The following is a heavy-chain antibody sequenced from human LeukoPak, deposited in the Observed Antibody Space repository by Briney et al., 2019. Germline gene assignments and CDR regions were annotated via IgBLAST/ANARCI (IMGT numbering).Heavy chain of an antibody. CDR3: ARDVTIFGVVIFFDY. J-gene: IGHJ4*02. V-gene: IGHV3-9*01. D-gene: IGHD3-3*01. CDR1: GFTFDDYA. CDR2: ISWNSGSI. Sequence: GRSLRLSCAASGFTFDDYAMHWVRQAPGKGLEWVSGISWNSGSIGYADSVKGRFTISRDNAKNSLYLQMNSLRAEDTAVYYCARDVTIFGVVIFFDYWGQGTLVTVSS.